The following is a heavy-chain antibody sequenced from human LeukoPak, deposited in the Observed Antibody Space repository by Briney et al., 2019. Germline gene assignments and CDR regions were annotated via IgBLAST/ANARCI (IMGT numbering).Heavy chain of an antibody. J-gene: IGHJ6*03. CDR2: IYTSGST. Sequence: SETLSLTCTVCGGSISSYYWSWIRQPPGKGLEWIGYIYTSGSTNYNPSLKSRVTISVDTSKNQFSLKLSSVTAADTAVYYCARVEQLLPYYYYYMDVWGKGTTVTVSS. V-gene: IGHV4-4*09. CDR3: ARVEQLLPYYYYYMDV. D-gene: IGHD6-6*01. CDR1: GGSISSYY.